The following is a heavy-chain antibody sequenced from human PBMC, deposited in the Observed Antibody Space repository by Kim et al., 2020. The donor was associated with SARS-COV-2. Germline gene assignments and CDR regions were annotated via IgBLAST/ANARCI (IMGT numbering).Heavy chain of an antibody. CDR1: GGTFSSYT. CDR3: ARERSAVAGSLSFDY. J-gene: IGHJ4*02. D-gene: IGHD6-19*01. Sequence: SVKVSCKASGGTFSSYTISWVRQAPGQGLEWMGRIIPILGIANYAQKFQGRVTITADKSTSTAYMELSSLRSEDTAVYYCARERSAVAGSLSFDYWGQGTLVTVSS. CDR2: IIPILGIA. V-gene: IGHV1-69*04.